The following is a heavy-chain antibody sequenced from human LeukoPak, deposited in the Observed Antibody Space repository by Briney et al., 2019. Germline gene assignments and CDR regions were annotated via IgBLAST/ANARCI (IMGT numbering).Heavy chain of an antibody. Sequence: GASVKVSCKASGYTFTGYYMHWVRQAPGQGLEWMGWMNPNSGNTGYAQKFQGRVTMTRNTSISTAYMELSSLRSEDTAVYYCARGQGGYFDWFANWFDPWGQGTLVTVSS. CDR2: MNPNSGNT. J-gene: IGHJ5*02. CDR1: GYTFTGYY. V-gene: IGHV1-8*02. D-gene: IGHD3-9*01. CDR3: ARGQGGYFDWFANWFDP.